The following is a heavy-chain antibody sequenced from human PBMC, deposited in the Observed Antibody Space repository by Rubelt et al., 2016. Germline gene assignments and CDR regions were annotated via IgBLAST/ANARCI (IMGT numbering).Heavy chain of an antibody. D-gene: IGHD6-6*01. CDR3: AGDSSSSISI. V-gene: IGHV4-4*02. CDR2: IYYSGST. J-gene: IGHJ3*02. CDR1: GGSISSSNW. Sequence: QVQLQESGPGLVKPSGTLSLTCAVSGGSISSSNWWSWVRQPPGKGLEWIGSIYYSGSTYYNPSVKSRVTRSVDTARNQFSRKRSFVTAADTAVYYCAGDSSSSISIWGQGTMVTVSS.